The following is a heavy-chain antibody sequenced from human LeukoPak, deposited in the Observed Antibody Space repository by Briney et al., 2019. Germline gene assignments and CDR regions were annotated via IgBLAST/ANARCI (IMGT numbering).Heavy chain of an antibody. V-gene: IGHV6-1*01. CDR2: TYYRPKWYN. CDR3: AREESSSWTFDY. CDR1: GDSVSINSAA. J-gene: IGHJ4*02. Sequence: SPTLSLTFALSGDSVSINSAAWNWIRQSPWRGLEWLGRTYYRPKWYNDYAVSVKSRITINPDTSKNQFSLQLNPVTPEDTAVYYCAREESSSWTFDYWGQGTLVTVSS. D-gene: IGHD6-13*01.